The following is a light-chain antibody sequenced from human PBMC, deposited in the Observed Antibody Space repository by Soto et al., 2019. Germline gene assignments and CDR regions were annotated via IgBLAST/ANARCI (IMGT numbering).Light chain of an antibody. V-gene: IGKV3-20*01. CDR3: QQYGSSPLT. CDR2: GAS. CDR1: QSVNNNY. J-gene: IGKJ4*01. Sequence: IVLTQSPGTLSLSPGERATLSCRASQSVNNNYLAWYQQKPGQAPRLLIYGASRRATGIPDRFSGSGSGTDFTLTISRLEPEDFAVYSCQQYGSSPLTFGGGTKVEIK.